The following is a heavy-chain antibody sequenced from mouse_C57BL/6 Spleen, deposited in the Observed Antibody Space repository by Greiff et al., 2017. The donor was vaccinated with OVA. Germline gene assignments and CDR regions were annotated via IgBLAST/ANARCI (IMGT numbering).Heavy chain of an antibody. J-gene: IGHJ4*01. CDR3: ARSDGYYGDYAMDY. CDR2: IYPGDGDT. D-gene: IGHD2-3*01. V-gene: IGHV1-80*01. CDR1: GYAFSSYW. Sequence: QVQLKESGAELVKPGASVKISCKASGYAFSSYWMNWVKQRPGKGLEWIGQIYPGDGDTNYNGKFKGKATLTADKSSSTAYMQLSSLTSEDSAVYFCARSDGYYGDYAMDYWGQGTSVTVSS.